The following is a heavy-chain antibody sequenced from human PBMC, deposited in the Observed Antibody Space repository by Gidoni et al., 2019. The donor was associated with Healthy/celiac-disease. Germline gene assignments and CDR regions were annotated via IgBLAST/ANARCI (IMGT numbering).Heavy chain of an antibody. CDR3: ATENYYDSTAWFDP. Sequence: QLQLQESGQGLVKPSETLSLTCTSAVGSICSSSYYWGWSRHPPGKGLEWIGSIYYSVSTYYNQSLKSRVTISVDTSKNQFSLKLSSVTAADTAVYYCATENYYDSTAWFDPWGQGTLVTVSS. V-gene: IGHV4-39*01. J-gene: IGHJ5*02. D-gene: IGHD3-22*01. CDR1: VGSICSSSYY. CDR2: IYYSVST.